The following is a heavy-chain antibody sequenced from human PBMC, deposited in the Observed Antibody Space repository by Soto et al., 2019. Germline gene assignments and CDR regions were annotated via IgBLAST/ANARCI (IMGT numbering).Heavy chain of an antibody. CDR1: GFTFSSYG. Sequence: PGGSLRLSCAASGFTFSSYGMHWVRQAPGKGLEWVAVISYDGSNKYYADSVKGRFTISRDNSKNTLYLQMNSLRAEDTAVYYCAKDRSYYGSGSYYLDYWGQGTLVTVSS. CDR3: AKDRSYYGSGSYYLDY. V-gene: IGHV3-30*18. J-gene: IGHJ4*02. CDR2: ISYDGSNK. D-gene: IGHD3-10*01.